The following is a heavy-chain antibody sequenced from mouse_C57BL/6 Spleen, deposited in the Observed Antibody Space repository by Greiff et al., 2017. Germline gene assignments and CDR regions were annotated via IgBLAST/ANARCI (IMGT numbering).Heavy chain of an antibody. CDR1: GYTFTSYW. CDR3: ARSGYSNYVGYFDY. CDR2: IDPSDSYT. Sequence: QVQLQQPGAELVRPGTSVKLSCKASGYTFTSYWMHWVKQRPGQGLEWIGVIDPSDSYTNYNQKFKGKATLTVDTSSSTAYMQLSSLTSEDSAVYYCARSGYSNYVGYFDYWGQGTTLTVSS. V-gene: IGHV1-59*01. D-gene: IGHD2-5*01. J-gene: IGHJ2*01.